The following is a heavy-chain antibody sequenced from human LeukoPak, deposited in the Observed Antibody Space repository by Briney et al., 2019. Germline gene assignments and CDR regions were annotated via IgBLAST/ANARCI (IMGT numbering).Heavy chain of an antibody. J-gene: IGHJ4*02. CDR1: GFTFSNYA. D-gene: IGHD1-26*01. Sequence: GGSLRLSYAASGFTFSNYAMSWVRQAPGKGLEWVSAISGSGDTTYYADSVKGRFTISRDNSKNTLYLQMNSLRVEDTAVYYCTKSPRIVGATAAIDYWGQGTLVTVSS. V-gene: IGHV3-23*01. CDR2: ISGSGDTT. CDR3: TKSPRIVGATAAIDY.